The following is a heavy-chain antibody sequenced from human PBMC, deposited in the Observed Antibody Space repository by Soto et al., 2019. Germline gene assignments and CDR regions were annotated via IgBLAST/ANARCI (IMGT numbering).Heavy chain of an antibody. CDR2: IKSKTDGGTT. D-gene: IGHD3-3*01. Sequence: EVQLVESGGGLVKPGGSLRLSCAASGFTFSNAWMSWVRQAPGKGLEWVGRIKSKTDGGTTDYAAPVKGRFTISRDDSKNTLYLKMNSLKTEDTAVYYCTTELYDFWSGYYVAPKTFDYWGQGTMVTVSS. CDR1: GFTFSNAW. J-gene: IGHJ4*02. CDR3: TTELYDFWSGYYVAPKTFDY. V-gene: IGHV3-15*01.